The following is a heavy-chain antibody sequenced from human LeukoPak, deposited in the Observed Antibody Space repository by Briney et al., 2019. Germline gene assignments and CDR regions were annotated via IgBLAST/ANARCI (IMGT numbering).Heavy chain of an antibody. V-gene: IGHV1-2*02. D-gene: IGHD6-13*01. Sequence: ASVKVSCKASGYTFTGYYMHWVRQAPGQGLEWMGWINPNSGGTNYAQKLQGRVTMTRDTSISTAYMELSRLRSDDTAVYYCARDSPGIAAAGKPTYYYYYGMDVWGQGTTVTVS. CDR2: INPNSGGT. CDR3: ARDSPGIAAAGKPTYYYYYGMDV. J-gene: IGHJ6*02. CDR1: GYTFTGYY.